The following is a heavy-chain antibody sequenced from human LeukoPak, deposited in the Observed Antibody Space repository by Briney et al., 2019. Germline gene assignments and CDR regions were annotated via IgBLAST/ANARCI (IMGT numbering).Heavy chain of an antibody. CDR3: ARGFDATGLDY. CDR1: GFTFDDYA. Sequence: PGGSLRLSCAASGFTFDDYAMHWVRQAPGKGLEWVSGISWNSGSIGYADSVKGRFTISRDNAKNSLYLQMNSLRAEDTALYYCARGFDATGLDYWGQGTLVTVSS. V-gene: IGHV3-9*01. CDR2: ISWNSGSI. J-gene: IGHJ4*02. D-gene: IGHD2-15*01.